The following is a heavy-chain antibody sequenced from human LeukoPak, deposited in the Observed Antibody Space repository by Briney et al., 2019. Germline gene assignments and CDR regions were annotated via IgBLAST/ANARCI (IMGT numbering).Heavy chain of an antibody. Sequence: GGSLRLSCAASGFTFSRYALICVREAPGKGLEWVSYITRSSYIYYADSVKGRFTISRDNAKNSLYLQMNSLRAEDTAVYYCAREGSSGYPDSFDAFDIWGQGTMVTVSS. CDR2: ITRSSYI. J-gene: IGHJ3*02. D-gene: IGHD3-22*01. CDR1: GFTFSRYA. CDR3: AREGSSGYPDSFDAFDI. V-gene: IGHV3-21*05.